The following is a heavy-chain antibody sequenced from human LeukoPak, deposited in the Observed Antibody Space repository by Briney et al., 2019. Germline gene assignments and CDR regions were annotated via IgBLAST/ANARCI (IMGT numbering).Heavy chain of an antibody. V-gene: IGHV6-1*01. CDR2: TYYRAKWYN. D-gene: IGHD2-15*01. J-gene: IGHJ5*02. CDR1: GDSVSRNSAA. Sequence: SQTLSLTCAISGDSVSRNSAAWNWIRQSPSRGLRWLGRTYYRAKWYNDYAVSVKSRLTINPDTSKNQFSLQLNSVTPEDTAVYYCARDRDLTRYSGDNWFDPWGQGTLVTVSS. CDR3: ARDRDLTRYSGDNWFDP.